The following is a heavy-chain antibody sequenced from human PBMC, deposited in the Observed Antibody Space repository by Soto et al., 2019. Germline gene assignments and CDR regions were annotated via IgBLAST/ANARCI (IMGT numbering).Heavy chain of an antibody. CDR3: ARYAGSSWFDN. Sequence: SETLSLTCTVSSGFISPYYWSWIRQPPGKGLEWIGYIYYSGRTNYNPSLRSRVTISLDTSRNQFSLKLSSVTAADTAVYYCARYAGSSWFDNWGQGTMVTVS. CDR1: SGFISPYY. D-gene: IGHD6-13*01. CDR2: IYYSGRT. V-gene: IGHV4-59*01. J-gene: IGHJ4*02.